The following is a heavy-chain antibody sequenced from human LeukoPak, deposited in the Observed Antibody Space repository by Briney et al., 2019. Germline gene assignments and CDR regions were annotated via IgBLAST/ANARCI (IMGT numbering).Heavy chain of an antibody. D-gene: IGHD5-18*01. CDR1: GFTFSSYG. CDR3: TRAGYSYYYGMDV. V-gene: IGHV3-49*04. J-gene: IGHJ6*02. CDR2: IRSKAYGGTT. Sequence: GGSLRLSCAASGFTFSSYGMHWVRQAPGKGLEWVGFIRSKAYGGTTEYAASVKGRFTISRDDSKSIAYLQMNSLKTEDTAVYYCTRAGYSYYYGMDVWGQGTTVTVSS.